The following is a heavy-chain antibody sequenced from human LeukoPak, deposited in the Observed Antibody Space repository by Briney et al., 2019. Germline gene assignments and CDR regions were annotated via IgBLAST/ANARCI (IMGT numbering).Heavy chain of an antibody. CDR1: GFTFSSYA. CDR3: AKDLRGSGSYYNLFDY. V-gene: IGHV3-23*01. D-gene: IGHD3-10*01. J-gene: IGHJ4*02. Sequence: PGGSLRLSCAASGFTFSSYAMSWVRQAPGKGLEWVSAISGSGGSTYYADSVKGRFTISRDNSKNTLYPQMNSLRAEDTAVYYCAKDLRGSGSYYNLFDYWGQGTLVTVSS. CDR2: ISGSGGST.